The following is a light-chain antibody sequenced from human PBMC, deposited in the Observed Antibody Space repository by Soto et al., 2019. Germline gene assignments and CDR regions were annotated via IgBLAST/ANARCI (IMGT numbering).Light chain of an antibody. Sequence: DIQMTQSPSSLSASVGDRVTITCRASQSISSYLNWYQQKPGKAPKLLIYAASSLQSGVPSRFSGSGSGTDFTLTISSLLPEHFATYSCHQSYSTLPATFGGGTKVEIK. CDR1: QSISSY. CDR3: HQSYSTLPAT. V-gene: IGKV1-39*01. J-gene: IGKJ4*01. CDR2: AAS.